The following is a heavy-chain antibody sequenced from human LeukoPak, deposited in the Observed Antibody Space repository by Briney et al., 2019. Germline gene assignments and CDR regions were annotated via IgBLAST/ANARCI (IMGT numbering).Heavy chain of an antibody. CDR3: ARAMYFYDSSGYPDAFDI. CDR1: GYTFTGYY. D-gene: IGHD3-22*01. Sequence: VASVKVSCKASGYTFTGYYMHWVRQAPGQGLEWMGWINPNSGGTNYAQKFQGRVTMTRNTSISTAYMELSSLRSEDTAVYYCARAMYFYDSSGYPDAFDIWGQGTMVTVSS. V-gene: IGHV1-2*02. CDR2: INPNSGGT. J-gene: IGHJ3*02.